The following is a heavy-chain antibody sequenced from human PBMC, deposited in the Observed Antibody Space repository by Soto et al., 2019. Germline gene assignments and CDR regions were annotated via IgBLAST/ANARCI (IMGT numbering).Heavy chain of an antibody. V-gene: IGHV1-69*13. CDR3: ASVRTSSGYYYCRG. Sequence: GASVKVSCKASGGTFSIYAISWVRQAPGQGLEWMGGIIPIFGTANYAQKFQGRVTITADESTSTAYMELSSLRSEDTAVYYCASVRTSSGYYYCRGWGQGTLVTVSS. J-gene: IGHJ4*02. CDR1: GGTFSIYA. D-gene: IGHD3-22*01. CDR2: IIPIFGTA.